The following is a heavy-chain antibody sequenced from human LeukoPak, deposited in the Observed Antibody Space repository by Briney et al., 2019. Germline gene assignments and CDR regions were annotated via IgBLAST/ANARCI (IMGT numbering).Heavy chain of an antibody. CDR2: IRSKAYGGTT. V-gene: IGHV3-49*03. J-gene: IGHJ4*02. CDR1: GCTFGDYA. Sequence: GGSLRLSCTASGCTFGDYAMSWFRQAPGKGLEWVGFIRSKAYGGTTEYAASVKGRFTISRDDSKSIAYLQMNSLKTEDTAVYYYTSLIAARSAIFDYWGQGTLVTVSS. D-gene: IGHD6-6*01. CDR3: TSLIAARSAIFDY.